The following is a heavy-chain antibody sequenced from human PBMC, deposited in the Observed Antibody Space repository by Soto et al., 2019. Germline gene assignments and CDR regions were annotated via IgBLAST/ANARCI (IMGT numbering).Heavy chain of an antibody. J-gene: IGHJ4*02. D-gene: IGHD4-17*01. Sequence: EVQLLESGGGLVQPGGSLRLSCAVSGFTFTNYAMSWVRQASGKGLEWVSVIGASGRETYYADSVKGRFNISRDISRDTLYLQMNNLRAEDAALYYCAKGHSGYGDFGYFDYWGQGTLITVSS. CDR2: IGASGRET. V-gene: IGHV3-23*01. CDR3: AKGHSGYGDFGYFDY. CDR1: GFTFTNYA.